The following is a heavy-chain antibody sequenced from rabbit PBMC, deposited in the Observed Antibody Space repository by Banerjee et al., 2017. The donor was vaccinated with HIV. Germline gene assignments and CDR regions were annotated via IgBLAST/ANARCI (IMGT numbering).Heavy chain of an antibody. CDR1: GIDFSSYYR. D-gene: IGHD2-1*01. V-gene: IGHV1S43*01. CDR3: ARDMTNNVGYPYFNL. CDR2: IYTTSGST. Sequence: QQQLEESGGGLVKPGGTLTLTCKASGIDFSSYYRMCWVRQAPGRGLELIACIYTTSGSTWYASWVNGRFTISSNNAQNTVDLQMNSLTAADTATYFCARDMTNNVGYPYFNLWGPGTLVTVS. J-gene: IGHJ4*01.